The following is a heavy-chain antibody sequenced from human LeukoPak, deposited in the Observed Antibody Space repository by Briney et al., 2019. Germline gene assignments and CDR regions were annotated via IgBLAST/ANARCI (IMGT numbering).Heavy chain of an antibody. CDR2: IYYRGST. J-gene: IGHJ6*02. CDR3: AREADYYGSGSPYGMDV. D-gene: IGHD3-10*01. V-gene: IGHV4-39*07. Sequence: SETLSLTCNVSGGFVGSSRYFWGWIRQPPGKGLEWIGTIYYRGSTYYNPSLKSRVTISVDTSKNQFSLKLSSVTAADTAVYYCAREADYYGSGSPYGMDVWGQGTTVTVSS. CDR1: GGFVGSSRYF.